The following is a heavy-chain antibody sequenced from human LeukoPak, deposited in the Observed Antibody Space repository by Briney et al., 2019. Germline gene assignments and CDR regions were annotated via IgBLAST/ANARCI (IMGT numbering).Heavy chain of an antibody. Sequence: GGSLRLSCAASGFTFSSYGMHWVRQAPGKGLEWVAVIWYDGSNKYYADSVKGRFTISRDNSKNTLYLQMNSLRAEDTAVYYCARDTRGGIQLSSYYWGQGTLVTVSS. J-gene: IGHJ4*02. CDR1: GFTFSSYG. V-gene: IGHV3-33*01. CDR2: IWYDGSNK. D-gene: IGHD5-18*01. CDR3: ARDTRGGIQLSSYY.